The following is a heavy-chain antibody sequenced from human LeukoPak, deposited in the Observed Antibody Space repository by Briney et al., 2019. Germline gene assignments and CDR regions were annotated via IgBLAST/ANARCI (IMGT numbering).Heavy chain of an antibody. V-gene: IGHV3-53*01. Sequence: GGSLRLSCAASGFTFSSYAMHWVRQAPGKGLEWVSVIYSGGSTYYADSVKGRITISRDNSKNTLYLQMNSLRAEDTAVYYCAREITLHYYDSSGYYDYWGQGTLVTVSS. CDR1: GFTFSSYA. D-gene: IGHD3-22*01. CDR3: AREITLHYYDSSGYYDY. CDR2: IYSGGST. J-gene: IGHJ4*02.